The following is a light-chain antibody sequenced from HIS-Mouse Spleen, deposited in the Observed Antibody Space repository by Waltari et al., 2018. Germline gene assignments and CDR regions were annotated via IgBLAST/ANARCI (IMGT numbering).Light chain of an antibody. CDR2: GAS. CDR1: QSVSSSY. V-gene: IGKV3-20*01. J-gene: IGKJ1*01. Sequence: EIVLTQSPGTLSLSPGERATLSCRASQSVSSSYLAWYQQKPGQAPRLLIYGASSRGTGIPDRFRGSGSGTDFTLTISRLEPEDFAVYYCQQYGSSPWTFGQGTKVEIK. CDR3: QQYGSSPWT.